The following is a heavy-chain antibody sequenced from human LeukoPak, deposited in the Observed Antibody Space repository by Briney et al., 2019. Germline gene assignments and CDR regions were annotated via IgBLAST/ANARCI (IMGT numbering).Heavy chain of an antibody. CDR1: GYTFTSCV. D-gene: IGHD6-13*01. CDR3: ARSRSGYSSSWYWFDP. J-gene: IGHJ5*02. Sequence: GASVKVSCKASGYTFTSCVISWVRQAPGQGLEWMGWISAYNGNTNYAQKLQGRVTMTTDTSTSTAYMELRSLRSDDTAVYYCARSRSGYSSSWYWFDPWGQGTLVTVSS. V-gene: IGHV1-18*01. CDR2: ISAYNGNT.